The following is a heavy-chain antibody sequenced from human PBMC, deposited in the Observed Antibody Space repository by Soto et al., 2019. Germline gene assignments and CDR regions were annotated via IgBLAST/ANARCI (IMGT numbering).Heavy chain of an antibody. CDR3: AREGWGYYDTYFDY. D-gene: IGHD3-22*01. CDR1: GYTLTSYG. V-gene: IGHV1-18*01. CDR2: ISAYNGNT. J-gene: IGHJ4*02. Sequence: ASVKVSCTASGYTLTSYGISWVRQAPGQGLEWMGWISAYNGNTNYAQKLQGRVTMTTDTSTSTAYMELRSLRSDDTAVYYCAREGWGYYDTYFDYWGQGTLVTVSS.